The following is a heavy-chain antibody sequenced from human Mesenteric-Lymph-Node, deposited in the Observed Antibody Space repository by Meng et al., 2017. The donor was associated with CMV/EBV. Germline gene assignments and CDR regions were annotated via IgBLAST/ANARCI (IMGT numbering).Heavy chain of an antibody. CDR1: GFTVSSNY. D-gene: IGHD2-2*01. Sequence: GESLKISCAASGFTVSSNYMSWVRQAPGKGLEWVSVIYSGGSTYYADSVKGRFTISRDNAKNSLYLQMNSLRAEDTAVYYCARPAGYCSSTSCYEYFQHWGQGTLVTVSS. J-gene: IGHJ1*01. CDR2: IYSGGST. V-gene: IGHV3-53*01. CDR3: ARPAGYCSSTSCYEYFQH.